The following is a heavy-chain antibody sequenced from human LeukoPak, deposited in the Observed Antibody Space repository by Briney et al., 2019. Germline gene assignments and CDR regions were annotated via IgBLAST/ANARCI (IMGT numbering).Heavy chain of an antibody. CDR3: ASSEDVVVVAATYFQH. Sequence: GGSLRLSCAASGFTFSSYWMSWVRQAPGKGLEWVANIKQDGREKYYVDSVKGRFTVSRDNAKNSLYLQMNSLRAEDTAVYYCASSEDVVVVAATYFQHWGQGTLVTVSS. J-gene: IGHJ1*01. V-gene: IGHV3-7*01. CDR2: IKQDGREK. D-gene: IGHD2-15*01. CDR1: GFTFSSYW.